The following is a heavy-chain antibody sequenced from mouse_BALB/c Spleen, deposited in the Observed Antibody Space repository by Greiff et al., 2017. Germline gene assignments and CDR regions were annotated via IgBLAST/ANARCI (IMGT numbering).Heavy chain of an antibody. CDR3: ARAVYGYDGGNYFDY. CDR2: IDPANGNT. J-gene: IGHJ2*01. D-gene: IGHD2-2*01. V-gene: IGHV14-3*02. CDR1: GFNIKDTY. Sequence: VQLQQSGAELVKPGASVKLSCTASGFNIKDTYMHWVKQRPEQGLEWIGRIDPANGNTKYDPKFQGKATITADTSSNTAYLQLSSLTSEDTAVYYCARAVYGYDGGNYFDYWGQGTTLTVSS.